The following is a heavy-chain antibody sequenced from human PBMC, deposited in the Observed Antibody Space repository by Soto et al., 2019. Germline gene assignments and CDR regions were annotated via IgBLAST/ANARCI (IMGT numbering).Heavy chain of an antibody. D-gene: IGHD6-13*01. CDR3: AKDQRAGSSWYMLIDY. CDR2: ISYDGSKK. V-gene: IGHV3-30*18. Sequence: GGSLRLSCAAPGFTFSSDGMHWVRQAPGKGRGWVAVISYDGSKKYYADSVKGRFTISRDNSKNTLYLQMNSLRAEDTAVYYCAKDQRAGSSWYMLIDYWGQGTLVTVSS. CDR1: GFTFSSDG. J-gene: IGHJ4*02.